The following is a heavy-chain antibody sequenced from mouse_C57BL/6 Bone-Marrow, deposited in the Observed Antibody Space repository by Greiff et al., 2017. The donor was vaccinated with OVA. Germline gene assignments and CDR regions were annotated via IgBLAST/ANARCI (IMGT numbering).Heavy chain of an antibody. D-gene: IGHD4-1*01. V-gene: IGHV5-16*01. CDR2: INYDGSST. CDR3: ARRNWSGGYFDY. CDR1: GFTFSDYY. J-gene: IGHJ2*01. Sequence: EVQLQQSEGGLVQPGSSIKLSCTASGFTFSDYYMAWVRQVPEKGLEWVATINYDGSSTYYLDSLKSRFIISRDNAKNILYLQMSSLKSEDTATYYCARRNWSGGYFDYWGQGTTLTVSS.